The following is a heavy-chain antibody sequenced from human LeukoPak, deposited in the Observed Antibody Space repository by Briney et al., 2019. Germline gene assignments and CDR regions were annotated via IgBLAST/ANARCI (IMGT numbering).Heavy chain of an antibody. Sequence: PSETLSLTCAVYGGSFSGYYWSWIRQPPGKGLEWIGVINHSGSTNYNPSLKSRVTISVDTSKNQFSLKLSSVSPADTTVYYCQRSMGYDFWTRSSAYWGQATLVTVSS. J-gene: IGHJ4*02. D-gene: IGHD3-3*01. V-gene: IGHV4-34*01. CDR3: QRSMGYDFWTRSSAY. CDR2: INHSGST. CDR1: GGSFSGYY.